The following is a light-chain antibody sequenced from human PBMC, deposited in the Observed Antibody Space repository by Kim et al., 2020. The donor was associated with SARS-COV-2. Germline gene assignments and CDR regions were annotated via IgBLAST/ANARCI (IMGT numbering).Light chain of an antibody. CDR2: EGS. Sequence: SPGQSITISCTGTSSDFGSYNLVSWYQQHPGKAPKLMIYEGSKRPSGVSNRFSGSKSGNTASLTISGLQAEDEADYYCCSYAGSVVFGGGTQLTVL. CDR1: SSDFGSYNL. J-gene: IGLJ2*01. V-gene: IGLV2-23*01. CDR3: CSYAGSVV.